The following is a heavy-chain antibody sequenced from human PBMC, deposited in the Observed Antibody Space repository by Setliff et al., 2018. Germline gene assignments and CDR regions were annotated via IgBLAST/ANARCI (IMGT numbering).Heavy chain of an antibody. CDR1: GGAVSGFY. V-gene: IGHV4-34*01. D-gene: IGHD3-3*01. CDR2: ISHNGRV. J-gene: IGHJ4*02. Sequence: SETLSLTCDIKGGAVSGFYWSWIRQTPGKDLEWIGEISHNGRVSSSPSLKSRVTISVDRAKNHFSLKLTSVTAADTAVYYCARVRYVFWSGSIDYWGQGTLVTVS. CDR3: ARVRYVFWSGSIDY.